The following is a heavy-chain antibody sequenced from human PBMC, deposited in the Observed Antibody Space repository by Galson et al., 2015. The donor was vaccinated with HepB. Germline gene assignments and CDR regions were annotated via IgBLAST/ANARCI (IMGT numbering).Heavy chain of an antibody. J-gene: IGHJ6*04. V-gene: IGHV3-30*04. Sequence: SLRLSCAASGFTFSSYAMHWVRQAPGKGLEWVAVISHDGSNKYYADSVKGRFTISRDNSKNTLYLQMNSLRAEDTAVYYCARDYARSRYFNHYYGMDVWGKGTTVTVPS. CDR1: GFTFSSYA. CDR3: ARDYARSRYFNHYYGMDV. D-gene: IGHD6-13*01. CDR2: ISHDGSNK.